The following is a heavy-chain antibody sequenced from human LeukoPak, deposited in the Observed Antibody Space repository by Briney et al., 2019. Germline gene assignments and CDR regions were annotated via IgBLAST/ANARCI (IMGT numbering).Heavy chain of an antibody. Sequence: PSETLSLTCTVPGGSISSYYWSWIRQPPGKGLEWIGYIYYSGSTNYNPSLKSRVTISVDTSKNQFSLKLSSVTAADTAVYYCARHFADDYSGYDPHFDYWGQGTLVTVSS. V-gene: IGHV4-59*08. D-gene: IGHD5-12*01. CDR1: GGSISSYY. CDR3: ARHFADDYSGYDPHFDY. J-gene: IGHJ4*02. CDR2: IYYSGST.